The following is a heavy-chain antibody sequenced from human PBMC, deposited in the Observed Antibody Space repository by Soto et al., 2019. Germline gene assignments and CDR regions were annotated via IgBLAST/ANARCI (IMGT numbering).Heavy chain of an antibody. CDR2: IYYSGST. CDR1: GGSISSGGSGGYY. J-gene: IGHJ4*02. V-gene: IGHV4-31*03. CDR3: AREAFYDRSGAFDY. Sequence: TCTVSGGSISSGGSGGYYWSWIRQYPGKGLEWIGYIYYSGSTYYNPSLKSRVTITVDTSKKQFSLKLSSVTAADTAVYFCAREAFYDRSGAFDYWGQGTLVTVSS. D-gene: IGHD3-22*01.